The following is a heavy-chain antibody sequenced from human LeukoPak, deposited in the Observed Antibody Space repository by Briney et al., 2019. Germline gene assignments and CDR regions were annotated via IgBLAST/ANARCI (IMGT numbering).Heavy chain of an antibody. CDR3: AIDVGTSGQGPYFDY. D-gene: IGHD2-2*01. J-gene: IGHJ4*02. CDR1: RFTFDNFA. V-gene: IGHV3-9*01. CDR2: ISWNGASM. Sequence: SLTLFSSASRFTFDNFAMHCVPPAPGRGLEWVSGISWNGASMGYADPVKGRFTISRVHANTSLYLQSSRLRADDTASYDCAIDVGTSGQGPYFDYWGQGALVTVSS.